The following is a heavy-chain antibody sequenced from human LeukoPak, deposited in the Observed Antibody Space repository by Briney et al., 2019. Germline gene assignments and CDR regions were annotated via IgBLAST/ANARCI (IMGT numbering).Heavy chain of an antibody. D-gene: IGHD3-22*01. CDR3: AKILSYYDSSGYSDY. CDR1: GFTFYEYA. J-gene: IGHJ4*02. V-gene: IGHV3-9*01. Sequence: PGGSLRLSCAASGFTFYEYAMQWVRHAPGKGLEWVSVISYSSATIDYVDSVKGRFIISRDNAKNSLYLQMNSLRAEDTAVYYCAKILSYYDSSGYSDYWGQGTLVTVSS. CDR2: ISYSSATI.